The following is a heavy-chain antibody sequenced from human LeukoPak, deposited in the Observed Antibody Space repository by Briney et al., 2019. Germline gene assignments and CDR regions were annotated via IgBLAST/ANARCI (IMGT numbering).Heavy chain of an antibody. V-gene: IGHV1-18*01. J-gene: IGHJ5*02. CDR1: GYTFTSYG. CDR2: ISAYNGNT. Sequence: ASVKVSCKASGYTFTSYGISWVRQAPGQGLEWMGWISAYNGNTNYAQKLQGRVTMTTDTSTGTAYMELRSLRSDDTAVYYCARVVYCSSTSCSPRGPNWFDPWGQGTLVTVSS. CDR3: ARVVYCSSTSCSPRGPNWFDP. D-gene: IGHD2-2*01.